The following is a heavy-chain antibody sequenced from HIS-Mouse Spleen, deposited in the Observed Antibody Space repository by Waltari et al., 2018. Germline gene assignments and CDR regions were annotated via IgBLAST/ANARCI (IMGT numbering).Heavy chain of an antibody. CDR2: IYHSGST. Sequence: QVQLQESGPGLVKPSETLSLTCTFSGYSISSGYYWGWIRQPPGKGLEWIGSIYHSGSTYYNPSLKSRVTISVDTSKNQFSLKLSSVTAADTAVYYCARVKTWGQGTLVTVSS. CDR3: ARVKT. J-gene: IGHJ5*02. CDR1: GYSISSGYY. V-gene: IGHV4-38-2*02.